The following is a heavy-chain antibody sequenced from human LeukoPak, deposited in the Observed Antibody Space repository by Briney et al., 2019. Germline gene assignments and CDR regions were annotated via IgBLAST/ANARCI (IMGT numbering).Heavy chain of an antibody. CDR1: GYIFTGYY. D-gene: IGHD6-13*01. CDR3: ARGYRSSAYIS. V-gene: IGHV1-2*02. J-gene: IGHJ5*02. CDR2: INPKSGDT. Sequence: ASVKVSCKASGYIFTGYYIHWVRQAPGQGLEWMGWINPKSGDTNYAQKFQGRITMTRDTPIGAAYMELSSLTSDDTAVYYCARGYRSSAYISWGQGTLVTVSS.